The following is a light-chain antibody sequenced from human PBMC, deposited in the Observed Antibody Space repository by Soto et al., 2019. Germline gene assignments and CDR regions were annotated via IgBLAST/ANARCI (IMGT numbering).Light chain of an antibody. CDR1: RSISSW. CDR2: AAS. V-gene: IGKV1-39*01. CDR3: QQSYNSPRT. Sequence: DIQMTQSPSTLSASVGERVTITCRASRSISSWLAWYQQKPGKAPNLLIYAASSLQSGVPSRFTGSGSGTDFTLTISSLQPEDFATYYCQQSYNSPRTFGPGTKVDI. J-gene: IGKJ3*01.